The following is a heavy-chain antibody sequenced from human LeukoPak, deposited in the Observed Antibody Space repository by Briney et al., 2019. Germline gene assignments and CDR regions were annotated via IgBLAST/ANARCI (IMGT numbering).Heavy chain of an antibody. V-gene: IGHV3-30*03. J-gene: IGHJ4*02. Sequence: GGSLRLSCAASGFTFDDYGMSWVRQAPGKGLEWVAVISYDGSNKYYADSVKGRFTISRDNSKNTLYLQMNSLRAEDTAVYYCARDFEYSSSSWRYYFDYWGQGTLVTVSS. CDR2: ISYDGSNK. CDR3: ARDFEYSSSSWRYYFDY. CDR1: GFTFDDYG. D-gene: IGHD6-6*01.